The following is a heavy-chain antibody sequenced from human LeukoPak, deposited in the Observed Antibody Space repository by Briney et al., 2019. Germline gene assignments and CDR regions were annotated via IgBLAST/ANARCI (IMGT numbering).Heavy chain of an antibody. CDR2: INQGGSEK. D-gene: IGHD5-18*01. CDR3: ARDQNVDTAMDDPPPRIFQH. J-gene: IGHJ1*01. V-gene: IGHV3-7*01. Sequence: TGGSLRLSCAASGFTFNNYYMSWVRQAPGKGLEWVANINQGGSEKYYADSVKGRFTISRDNSKNTLYLQMNSLRAEDTAVYYCARDQNVDTAMDDPPPRIFQHWGQGTLVTVSS. CDR1: GFTFNNYY.